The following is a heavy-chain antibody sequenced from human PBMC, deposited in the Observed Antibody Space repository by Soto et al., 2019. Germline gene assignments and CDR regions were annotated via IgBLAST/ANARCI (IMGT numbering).Heavy chain of an antibody. J-gene: IGHJ4*02. CDR2: IIPMLGTP. CDR3: AGGRDQTPGGLYFES. CDR1: GGAFTDYI. V-gene: IGHV1-69*13. D-gene: IGHD3-16*01. Sequence: SVKVFCKASGGAFTDYIFDWVRQAPGQGLEWMGGIIPMLGTPKYAQKFQHRVTISADVSTGTAYLELTRLRFDDAAVYYCAGGRDQTPGGLYFESWGEGTRVTVSS.